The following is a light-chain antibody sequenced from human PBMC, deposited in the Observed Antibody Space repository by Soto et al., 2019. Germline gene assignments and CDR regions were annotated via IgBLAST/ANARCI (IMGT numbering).Light chain of an antibody. CDR3: QLYRPYPWT. J-gene: IGKJ1*01. CDR2: EAS. V-gene: IGKV1-5*03. Sequence: DIKMTQYPSTLSSSVGDRVTFTCRASQNIDSWLAWYQQKPGKAPKLLVYEASNLESGVPSRFSGSGSGTEFTLTIFSLQPDDFATDYCQLYRPYPWTFGQETTLAN. CDR1: QNIDSW.